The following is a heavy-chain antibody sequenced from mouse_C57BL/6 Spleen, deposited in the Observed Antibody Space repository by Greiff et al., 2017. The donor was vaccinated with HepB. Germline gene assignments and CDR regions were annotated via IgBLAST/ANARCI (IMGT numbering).Heavy chain of an antibody. J-gene: IGHJ2*01. CDR3: TREDYGSSPFDY. Sequence: EVQLVESGEGLVKPGGSLKLSCAASGFTFSSYAMSWVRQTPEKRLEWVAYISSGGDYIYYADTVKGRFTISRDNARNTLYLQMSSLKSEDTAMYYCTREDYGSSPFDYWGQGTTLTVSS. CDR1: GFTFSSYA. D-gene: IGHD1-1*01. CDR2: ISSGGDYI. V-gene: IGHV5-9-1*02.